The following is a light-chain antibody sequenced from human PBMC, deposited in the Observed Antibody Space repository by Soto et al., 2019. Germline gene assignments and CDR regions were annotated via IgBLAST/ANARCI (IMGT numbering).Light chain of an antibody. V-gene: IGKV3-15*01. CDR1: QSVSSN. Sequence: ERVLIPVAATPSLYPGEKATPSCRASQSVSSNLAWYQQKPGQAPRLLIYGASTRATGIPARFSGSGSGTEFTLTISSLQSEDFAVYYCQQYNNWPPWTFGQGTRWIS. J-gene: IGKJ1*01. CDR3: QQYNNWPPWT. CDR2: GAS.